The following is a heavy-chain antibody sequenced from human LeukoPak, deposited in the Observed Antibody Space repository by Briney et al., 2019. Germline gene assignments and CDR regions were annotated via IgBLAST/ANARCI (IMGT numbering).Heavy chain of an antibody. J-gene: IGHJ4*02. D-gene: IGHD2-2*01. CDR3: ARANALYCSSTSCLFDY. CDR1: GYIFTDYY. CDR2: INPNSGDT. Sequence: SVKVSCKASGYIFTDYYIHWVRHAPGQLLEWMAWINPNSGDTYYTQNFHDRITLNRDTSIRPAYMELSRLRSDDTAIYYCARANALYCSSTSCLFDYWGQGSLVTVSS. V-gene: IGHV1-2*02.